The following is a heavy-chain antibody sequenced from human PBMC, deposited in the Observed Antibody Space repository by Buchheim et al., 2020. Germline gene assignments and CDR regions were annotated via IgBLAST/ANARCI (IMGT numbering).Heavy chain of an antibody. V-gene: IGHV3-30*03. CDR3: ASGDYYDSSGYYIADY. CDR1: GFTFSSYG. J-gene: IGHJ4*02. CDR2: ISYDGSNK. Sequence: QVQLVESGGGVVQPGRSLRLSCAASGFTFSSYGMHWVRQAPGKGLEGVAVISYDGSNKYYADSVKGRFTISRDNSKNTLYLQMNSLRAEDTAVYYCASGDYYDSSGYYIADYWGQGTL. D-gene: IGHD3-22*01.